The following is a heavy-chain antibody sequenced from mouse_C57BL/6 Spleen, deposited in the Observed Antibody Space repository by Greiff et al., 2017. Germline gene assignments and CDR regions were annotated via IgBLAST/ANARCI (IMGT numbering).Heavy chain of an antibody. CDR2: INPNNGGT. Sequence: EVQLQQSGPELVKPGASVKMSCKASGYTFTDYNMHWVKQSHGKSLEWIGYINPNNGGTSYNQKFKGKATLTVNKSSSTAYMELRSLTSEDSAVYYCARCYYGSRPYFDYWGQGTTLTVSS. J-gene: IGHJ2*01. CDR3: ARCYYGSRPYFDY. V-gene: IGHV1-22*01. CDR1: GYTFTDYN. D-gene: IGHD1-1*01.